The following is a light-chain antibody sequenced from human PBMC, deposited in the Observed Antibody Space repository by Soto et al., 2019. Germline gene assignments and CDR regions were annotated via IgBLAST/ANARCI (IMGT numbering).Light chain of an antibody. Sequence: QSALTQPPSASGSPGQSVTISCIGTSSDVGGYNYVSWYQQHPGKAPKLIISEVSKRPSGVPDRFSGSKSGNTAYLTVSGLQAEDEADYFCSSYAGSNDLVFGGGTKLTVL. J-gene: IGLJ3*02. CDR1: SSDVGGYNY. CDR2: EVS. CDR3: SSYAGSNDLV. V-gene: IGLV2-8*01.